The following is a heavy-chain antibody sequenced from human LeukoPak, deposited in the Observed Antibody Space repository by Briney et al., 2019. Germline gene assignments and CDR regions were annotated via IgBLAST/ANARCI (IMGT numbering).Heavy chain of an antibody. Sequence: PSETLSLTCTVSGGSISSYYWSWIRQPPGKGLEWIGYIYYSGSTNYNPSLKSRVTISVDTSKNQFSLKLSSVTAADTAVYYCARHRGIAAAMSDYWGQGTLVTVSS. J-gene: IGHJ4*02. D-gene: IGHD6-13*01. CDR3: ARHRGIAAAMSDY. V-gene: IGHV4-59*08. CDR2: IYYSGST. CDR1: GGSISSYY.